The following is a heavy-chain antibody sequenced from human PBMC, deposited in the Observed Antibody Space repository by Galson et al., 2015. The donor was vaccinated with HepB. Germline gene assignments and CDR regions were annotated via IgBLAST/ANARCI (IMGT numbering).Heavy chain of an antibody. Sequence: SLRLSCAASRFAFSDYCMTWVRHSPGKGLEWVATIKRDGSEKFYVDSVEGRFTISRDNASYSLYLQVDNVRGEDTAVYFCARGGRSTSYYWEFWGQGTLLTVSS. V-gene: IGHV3-7*01. J-gene: IGHJ1*01. CDR1: RFAFSDYC. CDR2: IKRDGSEK. CDR3: ARGGRSTSYYWEF. D-gene: IGHD2-2*01.